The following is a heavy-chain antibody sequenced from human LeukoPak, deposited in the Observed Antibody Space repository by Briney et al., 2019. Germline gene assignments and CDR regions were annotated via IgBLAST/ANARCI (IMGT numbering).Heavy chain of an antibody. CDR3: ARDYYGSGSYHNYNWFDP. Sequence: SETLSLTCTVSGGSISSYYWSWIRQPPGKGLEWIGYIYYSGNTNYNPSLKSRVTISVDTSKNQFSLKLSSVTAADTAVYYCARDYYGSGSYHNYNWFDPWGQGTLVTVSS. V-gene: IGHV4-59*01. CDR2: IYYSGNT. CDR1: GGSISSYY. D-gene: IGHD3-10*01. J-gene: IGHJ5*02.